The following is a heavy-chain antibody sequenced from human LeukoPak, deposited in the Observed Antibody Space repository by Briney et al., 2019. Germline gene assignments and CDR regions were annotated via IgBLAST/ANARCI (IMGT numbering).Heavy chain of an antibody. Sequence: GGSLRLSCAASGFTFSSYAMSWVRQAPGKGLEWVSTISGSGSSTYYADSVKGRFTISRDNSKNTLYLQMNSLRAEDTAVYYCAKQETIVVVPAAFYVWGKGTTVTVSS. D-gene: IGHD2-2*01. CDR2: ISGSGSST. V-gene: IGHV3-23*01. CDR1: GFTFSSYA. CDR3: AKQETIVVVPAAFYV. J-gene: IGHJ6*04.